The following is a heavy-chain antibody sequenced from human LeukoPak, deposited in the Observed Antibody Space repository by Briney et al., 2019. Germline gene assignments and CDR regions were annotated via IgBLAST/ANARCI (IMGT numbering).Heavy chain of an antibody. Sequence: PGGSLRLSCAASGLIFSSYWMHWVRQVPGQGLVWVSRINPGGSNTAYADSVKGRFTISRDNAKNTLYLQMDSLRAEDTGVYYCARSNQADDYWGQGTLVTVSS. CDR2: INPGGSNT. J-gene: IGHJ4*02. CDR3: ARSNQADDY. V-gene: IGHV3-74*01. D-gene: IGHD1-14*01. CDR1: GLIFSSYW.